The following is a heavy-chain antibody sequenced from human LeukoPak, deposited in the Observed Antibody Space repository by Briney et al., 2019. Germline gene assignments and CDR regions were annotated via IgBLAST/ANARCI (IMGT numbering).Heavy chain of an antibody. CDR2: IYYSGST. CDR3: ASQYSSGWYYNWFDP. CDR1: GGSISNYY. V-gene: IGHV4-59*08. J-gene: IGHJ5*02. Sequence: SETLSLTCTVSGGSISNYYWSWIRQPPGKGLEWIGYIYYSGSTNYNPSLKSRVTISVDTSKNQFSLKLSSVTAADTAVYYCASQYSSGWYYNWFDPWGQGTLVTVSS. D-gene: IGHD6-19*01.